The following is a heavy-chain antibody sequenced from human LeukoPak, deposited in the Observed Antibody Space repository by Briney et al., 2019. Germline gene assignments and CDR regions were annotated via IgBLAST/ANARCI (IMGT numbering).Heavy chain of an antibody. CDR2: INPSGGST. CDR1: GYTFTSYY. V-gene: IGHV1-46*01. D-gene: IGHD6-13*01. Sequence: ASVTVSCKASGYTFTSYYMHWVRQAPGQGLEWMGIINPSGGSTSYAQKFQGRVTMTRDTSTSTVYMELSSLRSEDTAVYYCARGMSPIAAAGTEPTRDYWGQGTLVTVSS. J-gene: IGHJ4*02. CDR3: ARGMSPIAAAGTEPTRDY.